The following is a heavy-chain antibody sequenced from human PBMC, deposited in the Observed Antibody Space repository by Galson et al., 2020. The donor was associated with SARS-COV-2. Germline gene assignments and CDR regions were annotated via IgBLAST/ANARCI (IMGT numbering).Heavy chain of an antibody. D-gene: IGHD3-22*01. J-gene: IGHJ4*02. CDR3: AREGGYYYDSSGYYSY. CDR1: GFTFSDYY. Sequence: NSGGSLRLSCAASGFTFSDYYMSWIRQAPGKGLEWVSYISSSGSTIYYADSVKGRFTISRDNAKNSLYLQMNSLIAEDTAGYYCAREGGYYYDSSGYYSYWGPGTLVTVSA. V-gene: IGHV3-11*04. CDR2: ISSSGSTI.